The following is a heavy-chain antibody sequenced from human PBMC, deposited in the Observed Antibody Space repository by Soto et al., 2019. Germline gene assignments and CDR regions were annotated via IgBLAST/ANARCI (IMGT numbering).Heavy chain of an antibody. Sequence: EVQLVESGGGLVQPGGSLRLSCAASGFTFSSYWMHWVRQAPGKGLVWVSRINSDGSSTSYADSVKGRFTISRDNAKNTLYLQMNSRRAEDTAVYYCARAGGLRYFDWLLNDAFDIWGQGTMVTVSS. J-gene: IGHJ3*02. V-gene: IGHV3-74*01. D-gene: IGHD3-9*01. CDR2: INSDGSST. CDR3: ARAGGLRYFDWLLNDAFDI. CDR1: GFTFSSYW.